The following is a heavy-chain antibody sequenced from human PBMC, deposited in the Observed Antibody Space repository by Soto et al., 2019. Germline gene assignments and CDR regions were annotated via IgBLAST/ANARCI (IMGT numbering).Heavy chain of an antibody. V-gene: IGHV4-31*03. CDR1: GGSISSGAYY. CDR3: ARAGSSGYYFDY. J-gene: IGHJ4*02. Sequence: QVQLQESGPGLVKPSQTLSLTCTVSGGSISSGAYYWSWIRQHPGKGLEWLGYIYISGTTYYNPSLNRRITISLDTSKNQFSLKLSSVTAADTAVYYCARAGSSGYYFDYWGQGTLVTVSS. CDR2: IYISGTT. D-gene: IGHD3-22*01.